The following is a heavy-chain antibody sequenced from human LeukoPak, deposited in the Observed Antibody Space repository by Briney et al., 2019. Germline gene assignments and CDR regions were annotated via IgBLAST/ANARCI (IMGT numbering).Heavy chain of an antibody. CDR1: GFTFSSYS. CDR3: ARDFYGSGSYLFDY. D-gene: IGHD3-10*01. CDR2: ISSSSSNI. V-gene: IGHV3-21*01. Sequence: GGSLRLSCASSGFTFSSYSMNWVRQAPGKGLKWVSSISSSSSNIYYADSVKGRFTISRDCANNSLYLQMNSPRAEDTAVYYCARDFYGSGSYLFDYWGQGTLVTVSS. J-gene: IGHJ4*02.